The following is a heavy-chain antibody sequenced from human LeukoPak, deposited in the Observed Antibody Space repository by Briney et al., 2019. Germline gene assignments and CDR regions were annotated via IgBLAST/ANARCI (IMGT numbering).Heavy chain of an antibody. D-gene: IGHD4-11*01. CDR1: GFTFSSYW. V-gene: IGHV3-74*01. Sequence: PGGSLRLSCAASGFTFSSYWMHWVRQAPGKGLMWVSRINIDGSSTNYADSVEGRFTISRDNAKNTLYLHMNSLRAEDTAVYYCVRGLQGIDYWGQGTLVTVSS. CDR2: INIDGSST. J-gene: IGHJ4*02. CDR3: VRGLQGIDY.